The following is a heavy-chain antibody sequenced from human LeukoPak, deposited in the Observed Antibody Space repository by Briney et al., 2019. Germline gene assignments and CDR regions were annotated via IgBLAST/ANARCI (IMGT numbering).Heavy chain of an antibody. D-gene: IGHD6-13*01. CDR1: AGSISSSSYY. CDR3: ARARKQQLYFDAFDI. J-gene: IGHJ3*02. V-gene: IGHV4-39*01. Sequence: NSSETLSLTCTVSAGSISSSSYYWGWIRQPPGKGLEWIGSIYYSGSTYYNPSLKSRVTISVDTSKNQFSLKLSSVTAADTAVYHCARARKQQLYFDAFDIWGQGTMVTVSS. CDR2: IYYSGST.